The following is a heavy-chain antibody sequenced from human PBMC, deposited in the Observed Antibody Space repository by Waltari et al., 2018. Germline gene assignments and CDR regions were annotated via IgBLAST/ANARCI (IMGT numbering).Heavy chain of an antibody. D-gene: IGHD1-26*01. CDR1: GYSISRGYF. V-gene: IGHV4-38-2*01. CDR3: ARNSGNYSFFY. J-gene: IGHJ4*02. Sequence: QVQLQESGPGLVKPSETLSLTCAVSGYSISRGYFWGWIRQPPGKGLEWIGSIYHSGRTYYNPSRNSRVTISVDTSKNQFSLKLSSVTAADTAVYYCARNSGNYSFFYWGQGTLVTVSS. CDR2: IYHSGRT.